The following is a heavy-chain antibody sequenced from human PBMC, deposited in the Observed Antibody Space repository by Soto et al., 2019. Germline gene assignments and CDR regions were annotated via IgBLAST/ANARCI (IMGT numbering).Heavy chain of an antibody. D-gene: IGHD3-10*01. CDR1: GGSISSGGYY. Sequence: QVQLQESGPGLVKPSQTLSLTCTVSGGSISSGGYYWSWIRPHPGKGLEGIGYIYYSGSTYYNPSPMSRVTLPVDTSKNLFSHKLSSVTAADTAVYYCARVPGVGPALKVLWFGDGSYYFDYWGQGTLVTVSS. V-gene: IGHV4-31*03. CDR2: IYYSGST. CDR3: ARVPGVGPALKVLWFGDGSYYFDY. J-gene: IGHJ4*02.